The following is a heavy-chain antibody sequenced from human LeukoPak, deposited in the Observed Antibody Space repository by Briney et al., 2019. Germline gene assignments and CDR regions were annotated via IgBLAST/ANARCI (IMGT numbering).Heavy chain of an antibody. CDR1: GFTFSDYW. CDR3: ARKGQGSNWAAEYFQN. V-gene: IGHV3-74*01. CDR2: ISVDGTST. D-gene: IGHD6-13*01. J-gene: IGHJ1*01. Sequence: PGGSLRLSCAASGFTFSDYWMHWVRQAPGKGLVWVSRISVDGTSTIYADSVKGRFTISRDNAKNTVYLQMNSLRAEDTAVYYCARKGQGSNWAAEYFQNWGQGTLVTVSS.